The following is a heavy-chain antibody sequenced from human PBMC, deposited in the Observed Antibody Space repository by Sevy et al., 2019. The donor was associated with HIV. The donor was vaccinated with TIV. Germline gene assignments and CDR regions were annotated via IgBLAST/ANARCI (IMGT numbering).Heavy chain of an antibody. Sequence: SETLSLTCTVSGGSISSYYWSWIRQPPGKGLEWIGYIYYSGSTNYNPSLKSRVTISVDTSKNQFSLKPSSVTAADTAVYYCARYGHGSGSYSAENYYYYYGMDVWGQGTTVTVSS. CDR3: ARYGHGSGSYSAENYYYYYGMDV. J-gene: IGHJ6*02. CDR1: GGSISSYY. CDR2: IYYSGST. V-gene: IGHV4-59*01. D-gene: IGHD3-10*01.